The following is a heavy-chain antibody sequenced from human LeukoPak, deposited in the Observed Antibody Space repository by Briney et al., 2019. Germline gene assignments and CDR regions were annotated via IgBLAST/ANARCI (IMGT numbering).Heavy chain of an antibody. CDR1: GFTFSSYS. Sequence: GGSLRLSCAASGFTFSSYSMNWVRQAPGKGLEWVSYISSSGSTIYYADSVKGRFTISRDNAKNSLYLQMNSLGEEDTAVYFCARDVRAYSTSSSAFDVWGQGTLVTVSS. D-gene: IGHD6-6*01. CDR2: ISSSGSTI. J-gene: IGHJ3*01. CDR3: ARDVRAYSTSSSAFDV. V-gene: IGHV3-48*02.